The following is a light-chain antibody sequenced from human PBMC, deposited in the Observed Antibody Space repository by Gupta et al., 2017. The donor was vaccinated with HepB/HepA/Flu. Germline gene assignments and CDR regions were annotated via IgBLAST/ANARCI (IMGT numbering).Light chain of an antibody. Sequence: QSSLTPPASVSRSPVPPITIACTGTSSEFGDFNYVAWYQQHPGKAPKLLISEVTNRPSGVSYGFSGSKSGNTASLTISGVQPEDEADYYCSSFTDTTTLVVFGGGTKLTVL. CDR2: EVT. CDR1: SSEFGDFNY. CDR3: SSFTDTTTLVV. J-gene: IGLJ2*01. V-gene: IGLV2-14*01.